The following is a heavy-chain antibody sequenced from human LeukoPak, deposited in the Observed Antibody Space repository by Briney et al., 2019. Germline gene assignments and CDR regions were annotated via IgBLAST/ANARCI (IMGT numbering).Heavy chain of an antibody. Sequence: GGSLRLSCAASGFTFSSYSMNWVRQAPGKGLEWVSSISSSGSYIYYADSVKGRFTISRDNAKNSLYLQMNSLRAGDTAVYYCARGKYYYDSSGVFDPWGQGTLVTVSS. CDR3: ARGKYYYDSSGVFDP. J-gene: IGHJ5*02. CDR2: ISSSGSYI. D-gene: IGHD3-22*01. V-gene: IGHV3-21*01. CDR1: GFTFSSYS.